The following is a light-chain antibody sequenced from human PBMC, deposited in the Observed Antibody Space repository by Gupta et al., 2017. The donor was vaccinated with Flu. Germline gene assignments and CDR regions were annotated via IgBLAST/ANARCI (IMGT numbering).Light chain of an antibody. V-gene: IGKV1-33*01. CDR1: QDISNY. J-gene: IGKJ2*01. CDR3: HQNDNLPQYN. Sequence: DIQMTQSPSSLSASVGDRVTITCQASQDISNYLNWYQQKPGKAPKLLIYDASNWETGVPSRFGGSGYGKDFPFTISSRQPEDVAAYYCHQNDNLPQYNFGQGTKLEIK. CDR2: DAS.